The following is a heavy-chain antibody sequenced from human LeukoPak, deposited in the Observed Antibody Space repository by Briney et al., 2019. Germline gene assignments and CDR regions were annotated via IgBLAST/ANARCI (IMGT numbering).Heavy chain of an antibody. CDR2: IYYTGST. Sequence: SETLSLTCTVSGDSISPYYWGWIRQPPGKGLEWIGYIYYTGSTNYNPSLKSRVTISVDTSKSQFSLKLNSVTAADTAVYYCARVSPRRDDYNVDSWGQGTLVTVSS. CDR1: GDSISPYY. J-gene: IGHJ4*02. V-gene: IGHV4-59*01. D-gene: IGHD5-24*01. CDR3: ARVSPRRDDYNVDS.